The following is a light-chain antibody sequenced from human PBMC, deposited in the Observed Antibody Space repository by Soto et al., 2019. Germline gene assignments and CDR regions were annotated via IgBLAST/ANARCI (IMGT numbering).Light chain of an antibody. Sequence: DIVMTQSPDSLAVSLGERATINCKSSQSVFYSPNKKNYLSWYQQKSGQPPKLLIYWASTRESGVPDRFSGSGSGTDFTLTISRLEPEDFAVYYCQQYGDSPRTFGQGTKVDIK. CDR2: WAS. J-gene: IGKJ1*01. CDR3: QQYGDSPRT. V-gene: IGKV4-1*01. CDR1: QSVFYSPNKKNY.